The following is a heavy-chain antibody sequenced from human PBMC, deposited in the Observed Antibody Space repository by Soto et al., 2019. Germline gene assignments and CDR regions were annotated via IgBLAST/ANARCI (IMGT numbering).Heavy chain of an antibody. V-gene: IGHV4-59*08. D-gene: IGHD5-18*01. CDR2: IYYSGCT. CDR3: ARHRYSYGVYYFDY. CDR1: GGSISNYY. J-gene: IGHJ4*02. Sequence: PSETLSLTCIVAGGSISNYYWSWIRQPPGKGLEWIGYIYYSGCTNYNPSLTSRVTISVDTSKNQFSLKLSSVTAADTAVYYCARHRYSYGVYYFDYWGQGTLVT.